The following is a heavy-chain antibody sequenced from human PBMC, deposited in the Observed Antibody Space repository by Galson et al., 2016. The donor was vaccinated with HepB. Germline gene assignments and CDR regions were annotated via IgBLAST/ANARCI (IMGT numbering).Heavy chain of an antibody. V-gene: IGHV3-23*01. Sequence: SLRLSCAASGFTFSTYTMRWVRQAPGKGLEWVSSINSSGTRSDYADSVKGRFTISRDNSRNTLYLQMNSLRAEDTAIYFCAGDKRNRGSLDSWGQGTLVTVSS. CDR1: GFTFSTYT. D-gene: IGHD2/OR15-2a*01. CDR2: INSSGTRS. CDR3: AGDKRNRGSLDS. J-gene: IGHJ4*02.